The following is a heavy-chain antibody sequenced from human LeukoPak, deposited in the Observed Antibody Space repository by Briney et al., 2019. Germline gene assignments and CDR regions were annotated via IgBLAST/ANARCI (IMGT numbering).Heavy chain of an antibody. J-gene: IGHJ6*03. Sequence: ASVKVSCKASGYALTNYGVSWVRQAPGQGLEWMGWISAYNGNTNYAQNFQGRVTMTTDTSTSTAYMELRSLRSDDTAVYYCARGGSEEGLRYFDWLPSGGYYYYMDVWGKGTTVTVSS. D-gene: IGHD3-9*01. CDR1: GYALTNYG. CDR2: ISAYNGNT. CDR3: ARGGSEEGLRYFDWLPSGGYYYYMDV. V-gene: IGHV1-18*01.